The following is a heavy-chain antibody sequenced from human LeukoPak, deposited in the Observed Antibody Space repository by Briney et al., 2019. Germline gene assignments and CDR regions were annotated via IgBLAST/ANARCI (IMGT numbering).Heavy chain of an antibody. CDR3: ARDLESRIGWFDP. V-gene: IGHV4-39*07. Sequence: SETLSLTCTVSGGSISSSSYYWGWIRQPPGKGLEWIGSIYYSGSTYYTPSLKSRVTISVDKSKNQFSLKLSSVTAADTAVYYCARDLESRIGWFDPWGQGTLVTVSS. D-gene: IGHD1-1*01. CDR1: GGSISSSSYY. CDR2: IYYSGST. J-gene: IGHJ5*02.